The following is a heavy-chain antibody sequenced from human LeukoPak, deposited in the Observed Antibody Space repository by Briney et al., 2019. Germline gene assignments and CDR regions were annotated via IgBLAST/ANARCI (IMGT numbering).Heavy chain of an antibody. Sequence: ASVKVSCKASGYTFTDHYMHWVRQAPGQGLEWKGFINPKTGATRYAQKFQGSITVTRDTSVNTAYMELSGLGPDDTAMYYCVRVAYCGANCYYYVDSWGQGTLVTVSS. J-gene: IGHJ4*02. D-gene: IGHD2-21*02. CDR2: INPKTGAT. CDR3: VRVAYCGANCYYYVDS. V-gene: IGHV1-2*02. CDR1: GYTFTDHY.